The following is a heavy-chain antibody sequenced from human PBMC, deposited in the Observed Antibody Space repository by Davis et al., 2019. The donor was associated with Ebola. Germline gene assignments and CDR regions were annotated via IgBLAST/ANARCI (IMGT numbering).Heavy chain of an antibody. J-gene: IGHJ4*02. V-gene: IGHV3-48*02. CDR1: GFTFSSYS. Sequence: GESLKISCAASGFTFSSYSMNWVRQAPGKGLECVSYISSSSSTISYADSVKGRFTISRDNAKNLLFLQMNSLRDEDTAVYYCARGFLRVDYWGQGTLVTVSS. CDR3: ARGFLRVDY. CDR2: ISSSSSTI.